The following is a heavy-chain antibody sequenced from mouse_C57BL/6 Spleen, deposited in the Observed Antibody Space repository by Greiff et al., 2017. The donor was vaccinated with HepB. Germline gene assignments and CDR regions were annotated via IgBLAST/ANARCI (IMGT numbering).Heavy chain of an antibody. V-gene: IGHV3-6*01. CDR1: GYSITSGYY. CDR2: ISYDGSN. CDR3: ARGKTGLGLIAY. Sequence: EVQLVESGPGLVKPSQSLSLTCSVTGYSITSGYYWNWIRQFPGNKLEWMGYISYDGSNNYNPSLKNRISITHDTSKNQFFLKLNSVTTEDTATYYCARGKTGLGLIAYWGQGTLVTVSA. D-gene: IGHD4-1*01. J-gene: IGHJ3*01.